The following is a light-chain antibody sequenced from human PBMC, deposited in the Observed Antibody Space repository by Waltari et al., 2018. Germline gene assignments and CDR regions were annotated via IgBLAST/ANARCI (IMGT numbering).Light chain of an antibody. V-gene: IGLV2-14*01. CDR3: SSYTRSNTLM. CDR1: SNDIGFYNY. Sequence: QSALTQPASVSGSPGQPITISCSGTSNDIGFYNYVPWYQQHPGKPPKLMVYEVGHWPSVISNRFAGSKSGNTASLTISGLQADDEADYFCSSYTRSNTLMFGGGTKLTVL. CDR2: EVG. J-gene: IGLJ3*02.